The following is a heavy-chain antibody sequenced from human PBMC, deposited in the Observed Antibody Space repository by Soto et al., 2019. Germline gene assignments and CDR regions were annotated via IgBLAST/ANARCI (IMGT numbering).Heavy chain of an antibody. CDR1: GGSISSYY. CDR2: IYYSGST. J-gene: IGHJ5*02. V-gene: IGHV4-59*01. Sequence: TSETLSLTCTVSGGSISSYYWSWIRQPPGKGLEWIGYIYYSGSTNYNPSLKSRVTISVDTSKNQFSLKLSSVTAADTAVYYCARGPVVPAASPDWFDPWGQGTLVTVSS. D-gene: IGHD2-2*01. CDR3: ARGPVVPAASPDWFDP.